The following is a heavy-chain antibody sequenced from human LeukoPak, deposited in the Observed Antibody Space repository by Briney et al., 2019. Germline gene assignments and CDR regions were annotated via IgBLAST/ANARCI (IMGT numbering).Heavy chain of an antibody. V-gene: IGHV3-48*03. CDR3: ASSSGYFLGGGIDY. Sequence: PGGSLRLSCAASGFTFGSYEMNWVRQAPGKGLEWVSYISSSGSTIYYADSVKGRFTISRDNAKNSLYLQMNSLRAEDTAVYYCASSSGYFLGGGIDYWGQGTLVTVSS. J-gene: IGHJ4*02. CDR2: ISSSGSTI. D-gene: IGHD3-22*01. CDR1: GFTFGSYE.